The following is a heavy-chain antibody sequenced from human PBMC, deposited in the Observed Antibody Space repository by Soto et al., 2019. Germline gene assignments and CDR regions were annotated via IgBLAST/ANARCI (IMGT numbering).Heavy chain of an antibody. D-gene: IGHD6-19*01. V-gene: IGHV2-5*02. Sequence: QITLKESGPPLVKPTQTLTLTCTFSGFSLSSTRMAVGWIRQPPGKALQWLALIYWDDDKRYSPFLKSRLTITNDTSKYQVGLTMSNMDPVDTARYYCAHIVVAGLGYYFDYWGQGTLVTVSS. CDR1: GFSLSSTRMA. CDR3: AHIVVAGLGYYFDY. CDR2: IYWDDDK. J-gene: IGHJ4*02.